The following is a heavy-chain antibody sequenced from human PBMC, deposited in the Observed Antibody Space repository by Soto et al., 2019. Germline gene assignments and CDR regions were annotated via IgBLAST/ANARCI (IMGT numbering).Heavy chain of an antibody. D-gene: IGHD5-12*01. CDR3: ARASIVSTMGGWLDP. J-gene: IGHJ5*02. CDR2: IYSTNNT. Sequence: EVQLVESGGGLVQAGGSLRLSCAASGFTVSGNYMAWVRQAPGKGLEWVSLIYSTNNTYYADFVKGRFTMSRDNSKNTMWLQMNSLRAEDTPVYYCARASIVSTMGGWLDPWGQGARVIVSS. V-gene: IGHV3-66*01. CDR1: GFTVSGNY.